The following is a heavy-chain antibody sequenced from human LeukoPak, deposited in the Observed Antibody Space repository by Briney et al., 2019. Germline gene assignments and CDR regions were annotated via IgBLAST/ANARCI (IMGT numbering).Heavy chain of an antibody. CDR3: AKDRYYGSGSYYNGGVDY. D-gene: IGHD3-10*01. Sequence: PGGSLRLSCAASGFTFSSYGMHWVRQAPGKGLEWVAVISYDGSNKYYADSVKGRFTISRDNSKNTLYLQMNSLRAEDTAVYYCAKDRYYGSGSYYNGGVDYWGQGTLVTVSS. CDR1: GFTFSSYG. CDR2: ISYDGSNK. V-gene: IGHV3-30*04. J-gene: IGHJ4*02.